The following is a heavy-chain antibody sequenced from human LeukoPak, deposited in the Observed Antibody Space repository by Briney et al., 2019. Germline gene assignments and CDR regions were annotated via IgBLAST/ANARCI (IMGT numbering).Heavy chain of an antibody. CDR3: ARPTIGQLVVY. D-gene: IGHD6-6*01. J-gene: IGHJ4*02. Sequence: GASVKVSCKASGYTFTHYYMHWVRQAPGQGLEWMGWINPNSSDKNYAQKLQGRVTMTRDTSISTAYMELSRLRSDDTAVYYCARPTIGQLVVYWGQGTLVTVSS. CDR2: INPNSSDK. CDR1: GYTFTHYY. V-gene: IGHV1-2*02.